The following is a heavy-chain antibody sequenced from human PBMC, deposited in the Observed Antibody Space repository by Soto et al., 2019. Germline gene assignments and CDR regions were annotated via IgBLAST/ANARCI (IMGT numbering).Heavy chain of an antibody. CDR3: ASSGSVPYYYYGLDV. V-gene: IGHV1-18*01. CDR1: GYTFSRTG. CDR2: ISTYNGDT. D-gene: IGHD1-26*01. Sequence: VQLVQSGAEVKKPGASVKVSCKTSGYTFSRTGISGVRQAPGPGLEWMGWISTYNGDTNYAQKVQGRVTMTTDTSTSTAFMELMSLRSDDTAVYYCASSGSVPYYYYGLDVWGQGTTVTVSS. J-gene: IGHJ6*02.